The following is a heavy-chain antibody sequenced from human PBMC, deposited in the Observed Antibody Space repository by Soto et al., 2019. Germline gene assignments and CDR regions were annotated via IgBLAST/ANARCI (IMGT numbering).Heavy chain of an antibody. J-gene: IGHJ4*02. CDR1: GFTFSNYG. Sequence: QVQLVESGGGVVQPGRSLRLSCTASGFTFSNYGMHWVRQAPGKGLKWVAVISYDGSNKYYADSVKGRFTISRDNSKNTLYLQMNSLRAEDTAVYYCARGRDDLGCDFDYWGQGTLVTVAS. CDR2: ISYDGSNK. CDR3: ARGRDDLGCDFDY. V-gene: IGHV3-30-3*01. D-gene: IGHD3-16*01.